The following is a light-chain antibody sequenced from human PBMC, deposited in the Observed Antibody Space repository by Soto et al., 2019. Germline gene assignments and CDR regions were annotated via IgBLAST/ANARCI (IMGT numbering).Light chain of an antibody. J-gene: IGKJ2*01. CDR1: QSGDPF. V-gene: IGKV3-11*01. CDR3: QQRTT. Sequence: ELVLTQSPATLSLSPGERATLSCRSSQSGDPFLAWYQQKGGQAPRLLIYDASKTATDIPPRFSGSASGTDFTLTISSLEPEDFEVYYCQQRTTFGQGTKLVI. CDR2: DAS.